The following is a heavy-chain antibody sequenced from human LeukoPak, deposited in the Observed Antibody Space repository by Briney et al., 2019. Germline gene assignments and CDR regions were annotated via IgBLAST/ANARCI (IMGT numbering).Heavy chain of an antibody. J-gene: IGHJ4*02. CDR2: ISGNGGST. V-gene: IGHV3-23*01. CDR3: AKDLVSGWYSSFDY. CDR1: EFTFSSYA. D-gene: IGHD6-19*01. Sequence: PGGSLRLSCAASEFTFSSYAMSWVRQAPGKGLEWVSGISGNGGSTYYADSVKGRFTISRDNSKNTLYLQMHSLRAEDTAVYYCAKDLVSGWYSSFDYWGQGTLVTVSS.